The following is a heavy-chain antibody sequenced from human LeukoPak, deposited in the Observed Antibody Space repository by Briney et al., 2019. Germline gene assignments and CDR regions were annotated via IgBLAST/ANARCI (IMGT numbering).Heavy chain of an antibody. J-gene: IGHJ6*03. V-gene: IGHV4-59*01. CDR1: GGSFSSYY. D-gene: IGHD3-22*01. CDR3: SGDVWSYYDSSGNMDV. Sequence: SETLSLTCTVSGGSFSSYYWSWIRQPPGKGLEWIGYIYYSGSTNYNPSLKRRLTISVDTSTNHVFFKLMSVLTADPAVDYWSGDVWSYYDSSGNMDVWGKGTTVTVSS. CDR2: IYYSGST.